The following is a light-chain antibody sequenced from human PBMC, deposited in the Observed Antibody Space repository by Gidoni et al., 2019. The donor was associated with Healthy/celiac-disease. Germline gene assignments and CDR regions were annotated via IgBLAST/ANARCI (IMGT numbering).Light chain of an antibody. J-gene: IGKJ1*01. CDR3: QQYDNLPSWT. Sequence: IQMTQSPSSLSASVGDRVTITCQASQDISNYLNWYQQKPGKAPKLLIYDASNLETGVPSRFSGSGSGKDFTFTISSLQPEDIETYYCQQYDNLPSWTFGQGTKVEIK. CDR2: DAS. V-gene: IGKV1-33*01. CDR1: QDISNY.